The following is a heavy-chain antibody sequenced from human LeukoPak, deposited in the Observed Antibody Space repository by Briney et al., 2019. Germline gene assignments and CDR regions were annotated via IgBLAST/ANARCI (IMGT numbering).Heavy chain of an antibody. D-gene: IGHD3-10*01. Sequence: GGSLRLSCAASGFTFSSYAMSWVRQAPGKGLEWVSAISGSGGSTYYADSVKGRFTISRDNSKNTLYLQMNSLRAEDTAVYYCAKAISYGSGSYYNVYYFDYWGQGTLVTVSS. CDR2: ISGSGGST. V-gene: IGHV3-23*01. CDR1: GFTFSSYA. CDR3: AKAISYGSGSYYNVYYFDY. J-gene: IGHJ4*02.